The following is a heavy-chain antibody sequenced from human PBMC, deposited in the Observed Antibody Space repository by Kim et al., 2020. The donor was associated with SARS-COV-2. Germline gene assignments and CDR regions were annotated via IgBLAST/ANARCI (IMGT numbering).Heavy chain of an antibody. CDR3: ARDQSRELEAAGTTTIGPSDY. CDR2: ISYDGSNK. J-gene: IGHJ4*02. D-gene: IGHD6-13*01. CDR1: GFTFSSYA. V-gene: IGHV3-30*04. Sequence: GGSLRLSCAASGFTFSSYAMHWVRQAPGKGLEWVAVISYDGSNKYYADSVKGRFTISRDNSKNTLYLQMNSLRAEDTAVYYCARDQSRELEAAGTTTIGPSDYWGQGTLVTVSS.